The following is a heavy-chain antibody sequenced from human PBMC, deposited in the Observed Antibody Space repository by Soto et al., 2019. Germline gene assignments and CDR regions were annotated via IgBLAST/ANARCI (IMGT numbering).Heavy chain of an antibody. J-gene: IGHJ3*02. D-gene: IGHD1-1*01. V-gene: IGHV3-33*01. CDR3: AREGSTTIGAFDI. Sequence: GGSLRLSCAASGFTFSSYGMHWVRQAPGKGLEWVAVIWYDGSNKYYADSVKGRFTISRDNSKNTLYLQMNSLRAEDTAVYYSAREGSTTIGAFDIWGQGTMVTVSS. CDR2: IWYDGSNK. CDR1: GFTFSSYG.